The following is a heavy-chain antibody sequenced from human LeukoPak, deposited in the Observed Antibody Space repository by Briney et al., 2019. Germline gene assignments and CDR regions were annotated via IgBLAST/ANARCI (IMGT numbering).Heavy chain of an antibody. J-gene: IGHJ6*02. CDR2: INHSGST. V-gene: IGHV4-34*01. CDR1: GGSFSGYY. CDR3: ARSIVVVPAAWEGYYYYGMDV. D-gene: IGHD2-2*01. Sequence: PSETLSLTCAVYGGSFSGYYWSWIRQPPGKGLGWIGEINHSGSTNYNPSLKSRVTISVDTSKNQFSLKLSSVTAADTAVYYCARSIVVVPAAWEGYYYYGMDVWGQGTTVTVSS.